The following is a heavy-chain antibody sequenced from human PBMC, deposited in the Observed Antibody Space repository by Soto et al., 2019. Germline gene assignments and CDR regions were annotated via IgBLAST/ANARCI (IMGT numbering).Heavy chain of an antibody. CDR2: ISGSGGST. CDR3: ARERKPSSGWYAWFDP. J-gene: IGHJ5*02. CDR1: GFTFSSYA. Sequence: PGGSLRLSCAASGFTFSSYAMSWVRQAPGKGLEWVSAISGSGGSTYYADSVKGRFTISRDNSKNTLYLQMNSLRAEDTAVYYCARERKPSSGWYAWFDPWGQGTLVTVSS. V-gene: IGHV3-23*01. D-gene: IGHD6-19*01.